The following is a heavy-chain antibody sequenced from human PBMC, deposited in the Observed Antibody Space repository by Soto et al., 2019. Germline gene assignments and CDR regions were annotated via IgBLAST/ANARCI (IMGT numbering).Heavy chain of an antibody. CDR1: GFSLSTSGMC. CDR3: ARITVDAHYYYYGMDV. J-gene: IGHJ6*02. Sequence: ESGPTLVNPTQTLTLTCTFSGFSLSTSGMCVSWIRQPPGKALEWLALIDWDDDKYYSTSLKTRLTISKDTSKNQVVLTMTKMDPVDTATYYCARITVDAHYYYYGMDVWGQGTTVTV. V-gene: IGHV2-70*01. CDR2: IDWDDDK. D-gene: IGHD5-12*01.